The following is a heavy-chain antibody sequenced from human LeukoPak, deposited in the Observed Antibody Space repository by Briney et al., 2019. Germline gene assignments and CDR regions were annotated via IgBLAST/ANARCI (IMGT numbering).Heavy chain of an antibody. Sequence: LETLSLTCTVSGGSIGTYYWSWIRQPPGKGLEWIGDIFYTGRTNYNPSLKSRVTILVDTSKKQFSLKLSSVTAADTALYYCARRDADSTGYLYYFDYWGQGTLVTVSS. D-gene: IGHD3-22*01. CDR1: GGSIGTYY. CDR3: ARRDADSTGYLYYFDY. J-gene: IGHJ4*02. V-gene: IGHV4-59*08. CDR2: IFYTGRT.